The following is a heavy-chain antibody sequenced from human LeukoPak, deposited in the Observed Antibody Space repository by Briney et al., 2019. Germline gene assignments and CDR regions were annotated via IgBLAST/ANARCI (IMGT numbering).Heavy chain of an antibody. CDR1: GFTFSDYY. V-gene: IGHV3-11*04. D-gene: IGHD2-2*01. Sequence: GGSLRLSCAASGFTFSDYYMSWIRQAPGKGLERVSYISSSGSTIYYADSVKGRFTISRDNAKNSLYLQMNSLRAEDTAVYYCAREGYYCSSTSCYYFDYWGQGTLVTVSS. J-gene: IGHJ4*02. CDR2: ISSSGSTI. CDR3: AREGYYCSSTSCYYFDY.